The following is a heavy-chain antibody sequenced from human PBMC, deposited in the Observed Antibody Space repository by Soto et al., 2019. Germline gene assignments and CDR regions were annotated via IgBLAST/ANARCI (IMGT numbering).Heavy chain of an antibody. V-gene: IGHV1-3*01. CDR1: GYTFTSYA. Sequence: ASVKVSCKASGYTFTSYAMHWVRQAPGQRLEWMGWINAGNGNTKYSQKFQGRVTITRDTSASTAYMELSSLRSEDTAVYYFAISDYDFWSGYYDPLAEYFQHWGQGTLVTVSS. J-gene: IGHJ1*01. CDR2: INAGNGNT. CDR3: AISDYDFWSGYYDPLAEYFQH. D-gene: IGHD3-3*01.